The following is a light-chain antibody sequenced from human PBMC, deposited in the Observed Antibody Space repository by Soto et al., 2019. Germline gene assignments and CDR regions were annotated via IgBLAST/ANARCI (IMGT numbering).Light chain of an antibody. Sequence: QPVLTQPVSVSGSPVQSITISFTGTSGDFGRYNYVSWYQQHPGKAPELMIYDVSNRPSGVSNRFSGSKSGNTASLTISGLQAEDEADYYCNSYTSSSTYVFGTGTQLTVL. CDR2: DVS. V-gene: IGLV2-14*03. J-gene: IGLJ1*01. CDR3: NSYTSSSTYV. CDR1: SGDFGRYNY.